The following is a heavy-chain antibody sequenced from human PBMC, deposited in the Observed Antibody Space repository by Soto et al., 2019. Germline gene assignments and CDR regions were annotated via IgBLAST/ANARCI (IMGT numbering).Heavy chain of an antibody. D-gene: IGHD2-21*01. CDR1: GGPISNGGYY. Sequence: QVQLQESGPGLVKPSQTLSLTCTVSGGPISNGGYYWSWIRQHPGKSLEWIGYIYYSGSTYYNPSLKRRVTISVDTSKNQFSLKLTSVTAVDTAVYYCARAPPYPDYWGQGTLVTVSS. V-gene: IGHV4-31*03. CDR3: ARAPPYPDY. J-gene: IGHJ4*02. CDR2: IYYSGST.